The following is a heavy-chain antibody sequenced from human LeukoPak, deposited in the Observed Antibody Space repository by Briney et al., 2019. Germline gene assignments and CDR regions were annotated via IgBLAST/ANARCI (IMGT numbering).Heavy chain of an antibody. Sequence: ASETLSLTCTVSGVSISSYYWSWLRQPPGKGLEWIGHIYYSGSTTYNPSLKSRVTISVDTSKNQFSLNLSSVTAADTAVYYCARDGISYGIDYWGQGTLVTVSS. V-gene: IGHV4-59*12. CDR2: IYYSGST. J-gene: IGHJ4*02. CDR1: GVSISSYY. D-gene: IGHD5-18*01. CDR3: ARDGISYGIDY.